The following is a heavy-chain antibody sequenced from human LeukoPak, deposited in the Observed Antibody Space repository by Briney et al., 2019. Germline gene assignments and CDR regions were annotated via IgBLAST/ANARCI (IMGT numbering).Heavy chain of an antibody. CDR3: AREGEYDSSGYYPL. V-gene: IGHV4-34*01. CDR1: GGSFSGYY. D-gene: IGHD3-22*01. Sequence: PSETLSLTCAVYGGSFSGYYWSWIRQPPGKGLEWIGEINHSGSTNYNPSLKSRVTISVDTSKNQFSLKLSSVTAADTAVYYCAREGEYDSSGYYPLWGQGTLVTVSS. J-gene: IGHJ4*02. CDR2: INHSGST.